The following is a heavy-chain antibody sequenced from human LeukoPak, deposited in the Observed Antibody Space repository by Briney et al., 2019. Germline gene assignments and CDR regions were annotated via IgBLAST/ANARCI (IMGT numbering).Heavy chain of an antibody. CDR3: ASGPTGYYMDV. D-gene: IGHD2-8*02. J-gene: IGHJ6*03. CDR2: INHSGST. Sequence: SETLSLTCAVYGGSFSGYYWSWIRQPPGKGLEWIGEINHSGSTNYNPSLKSRVTISVDTSKNQFSLKVSSVTAADTAVYYCASGPTGYYMDVCGKGTTVTVSS. CDR1: GGSFSGYY. V-gene: IGHV4-34*01.